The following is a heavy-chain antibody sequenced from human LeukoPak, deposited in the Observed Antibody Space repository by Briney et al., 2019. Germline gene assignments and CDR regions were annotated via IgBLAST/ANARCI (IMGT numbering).Heavy chain of an antibody. Sequence: ASVKVSCKASGYTFTSYYMHWVRQAPGQGLEWMGIINPSGGSTSYAQKFQGRVTMTRDTSTSTVCMELSSLRSEDTAVYYCARALTGATYYYYGMDVWGQGTTVTVSS. CDR1: GYTFTSYY. J-gene: IGHJ6*02. D-gene: IGHD7-27*01. V-gene: IGHV1-46*01. CDR3: ARALTGATYYYYGMDV. CDR2: INPSGGST.